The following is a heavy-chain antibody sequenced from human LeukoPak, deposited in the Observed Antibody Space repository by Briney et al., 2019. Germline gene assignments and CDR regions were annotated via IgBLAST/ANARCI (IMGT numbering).Heavy chain of an antibody. CDR2: INHSGST. J-gene: IGHJ5*02. CDR3: ARQFMVRGVTPRWSRVDP. D-gene: IGHD3-10*01. CDR1: GGSFSGYY. V-gene: IGHV4-34*01. Sequence: PSETLSLTCAVYGGSFSGYYWSWIRQPPGKGLEWIGEINHSGSTNYNPSLKSRVTISVDTSKNQFSLKLSSVTAADTAVYYCARQFMVRGVTPRWSRVDPWGQGTLVTVSS.